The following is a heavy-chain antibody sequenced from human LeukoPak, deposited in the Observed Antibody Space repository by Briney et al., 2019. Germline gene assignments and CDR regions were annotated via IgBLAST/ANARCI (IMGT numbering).Heavy chain of an antibody. CDR2: INTNTGNP. J-gene: IGHJ4*02. CDR3: ARDRDGYFDY. CDR1: GYTFTNSA. V-gene: IGHV7-4-1*02. Sequence: ASVKASCKASGYTFTNSAMNWVRQAPGQGLEWMGWINTNTGNPTYAQGFTGRFVFSMDTSVSTAYLQITSLKAEDTGVYYCARDRDGYFDYWGQGTLVTVSP. D-gene: IGHD5-24*01.